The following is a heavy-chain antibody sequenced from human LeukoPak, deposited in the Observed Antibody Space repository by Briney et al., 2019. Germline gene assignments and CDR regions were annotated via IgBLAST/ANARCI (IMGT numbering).Heavy chain of an antibody. D-gene: IGHD6-6*01. CDR3: ARDRGQLGAWDYFDY. Sequence: SETLSLTCTVSGGSISSCYWSWIRQPAGKGLEWIGRMYPSGSTNYNASLKSRVTMSVDTSKNQFSLRLTSVTAADTAVYYCARDRGQLGAWDYFDYWGQGTLVTVSS. CDR1: GGSISSCY. CDR2: MYPSGST. V-gene: IGHV4-4*07. J-gene: IGHJ4*02.